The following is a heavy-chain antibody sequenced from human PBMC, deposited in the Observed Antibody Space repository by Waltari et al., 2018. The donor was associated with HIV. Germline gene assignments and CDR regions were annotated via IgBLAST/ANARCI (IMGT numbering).Heavy chain of an antibody. V-gene: IGHV4-39*07. CDR1: GGSISRSSHY. Sequence: QLQLQESGPGLVKPSETLSLTCSVCGGSISRSSHYWGWIRQPPGKGLEWIGSIYYSGSTYYNPSLTSRVTISVDTSKNQFSLKLSSVTAADTAVYYCARESNYGGNDYWGQGTLVTVSS. J-gene: IGHJ4*02. D-gene: IGHD4-17*01. CDR3: ARESNYGGNDY. CDR2: IYYSGST.